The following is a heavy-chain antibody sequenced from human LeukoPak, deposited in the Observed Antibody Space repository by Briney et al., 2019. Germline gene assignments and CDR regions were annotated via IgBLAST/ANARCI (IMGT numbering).Heavy chain of an antibody. CDR1: GFTFSSYS. CDR3: ARDLSNGFDI. CDR2: ITSSSSII. D-gene: IGHD3-16*02. Sequence: PGGSLRLSCAASGFTFSSYSTNWVRQAPGKGLEWVSFITSSSSIIYYADSVKGRFTISRDNAKNSLYLQMNSLRDEDTAVYYCARDLSNGFDIWGQGTMVTVSS. J-gene: IGHJ3*02. V-gene: IGHV3-48*02.